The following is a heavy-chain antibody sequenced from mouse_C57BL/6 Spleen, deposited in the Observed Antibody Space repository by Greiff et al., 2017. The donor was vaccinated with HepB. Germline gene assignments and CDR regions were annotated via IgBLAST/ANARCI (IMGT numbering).Heavy chain of an antibody. CDR1: GYSITSGYY. CDR3: ARYGSGY. J-gene: IGHJ2*01. V-gene: IGHV3-6*01. D-gene: IGHD1-1*01. CDR2: ISYDGSN. Sequence: ESGPGLVKPSQSLSLTCSVTGYSITSGYYWNWIRQFPGNKLEWMGYISYDGSNNYNPSLKNRISITRDTSKNQFFLKLNSVTTEDTATYYCARYGSGYWGQGTTLTVAS.